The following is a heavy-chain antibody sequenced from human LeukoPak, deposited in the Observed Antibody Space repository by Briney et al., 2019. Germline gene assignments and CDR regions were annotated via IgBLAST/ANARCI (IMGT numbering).Heavy chain of an antibody. CDR3: VRNVWYSYDY. V-gene: IGHV3-7*04. CDR1: GFTFSIHW. Sequence: GGSLRLSCAASGFTFSIHWMSWVRQAPGKGLEWVAKINPDGSEKYFVDSVKGRFTISRDNAKNSLYLQMNSLRAEDTAVYYCVRNVWYSYDYWGQGTLVTVSS. D-gene: IGHD3-10*01. CDR2: INPDGSEK. J-gene: IGHJ4*02.